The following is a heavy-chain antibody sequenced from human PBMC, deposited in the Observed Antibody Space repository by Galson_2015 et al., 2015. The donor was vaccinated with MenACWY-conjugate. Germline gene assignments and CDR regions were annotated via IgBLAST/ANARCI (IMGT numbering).Heavy chain of an antibody. CDR1: GSTFSSYA. D-gene: IGHD3-3*01. CDR2: ISSNGGST. V-gene: IGHV3-64*01. CDR3: ASSGLGFWSGYYTYGMDV. Sequence: SLRLSCAASGSTFSSYAMHWVRQAPGKGLEYVSAISSNGGSTYYANSVKGRFTISRDNSKNTLYLQMGSLRAEDMAVYYCASSGLGFWSGYYTYGMDVWGQGTTVTVSS. J-gene: IGHJ6*02.